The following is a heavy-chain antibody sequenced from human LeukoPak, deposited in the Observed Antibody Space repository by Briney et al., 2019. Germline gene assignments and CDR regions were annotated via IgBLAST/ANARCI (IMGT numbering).Heavy chain of an antibody. CDR1: GFTFSSYA. D-gene: IGHD6-13*01. V-gene: IGHV3-30-3*01. Sequence: GGSLRLSCAASGFTFSSYAMHWVRQAPGKGLEWVAVISYDGSNKYYADSVKGRFTISRDNSKNTLYLQMNSLRAEDTAVYYCARVSLAAGTLDIWGQGTMVTVSS. CDR3: ARVSLAAGTLDI. CDR2: ISYDGSNK. J-gene: IGHJ3*02.